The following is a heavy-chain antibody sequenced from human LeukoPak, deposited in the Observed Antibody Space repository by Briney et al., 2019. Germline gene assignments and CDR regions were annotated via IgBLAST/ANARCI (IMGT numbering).Heavy chain of an antibody. CDR2: INHSGST. V-gene: IGHV4-34*01. J-gene: IGHJ3*02. Sequence: PSETLSLTCAVYGGSFSGYYWSWIRQPPGKGLEWSGEINHSGSTNYNPSLESRVTISVDTSKKQFSLKLSSVTAADTAVYFCAAGPAVGIRQISIADAGYKANDAFDIWGQGTMVPVSS. D-gene: IGHD6-13*01. CDR3: AAGPAVGIRQISIADAGYKANDAFDI. CDR1: GGSFSGYY.